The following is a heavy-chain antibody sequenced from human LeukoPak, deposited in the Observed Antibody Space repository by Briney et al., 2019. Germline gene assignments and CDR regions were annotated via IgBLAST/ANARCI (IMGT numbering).Heavy chain of an antibody. V-gene: IGHV3-73*01. J-gene: IGHJ4*02. Sequence: GGSLTLSCAASGFTFSGSAMHSVRQASGKGLEWVGRIRTKANNYATAYAASVKGRFTISRDDSKNTAYLQMSSLKTEDTAVYYCARQGAVAGTVDCWGQGTLVTVSS. CDR3: ARQGAVAGTVDC. D-gene: IGHD6-19*01. CDR2: IRTKANNYAT. CDR1: GFTFSGSA.